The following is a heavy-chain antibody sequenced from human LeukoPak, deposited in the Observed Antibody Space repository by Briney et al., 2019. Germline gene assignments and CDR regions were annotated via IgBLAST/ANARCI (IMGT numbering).Heavy chain of an antibody. D-gene: IGHD2-15*01. CDR1: GYTFTGYY. V-gene: IGHV1-2*02. CDR3: ARQDKTGMDV. CDR2: IHPRRGDT. J-gene: IGHJ6*02. Sequence: ASVKVSCKASGYTFTGYYIHWVRQAPGQGLEWMGWIHPRRGDTNYAQKFQGRVTMTRDTSINTAYLDLSSLRSDDTAVYYCARQDKTGMDVWGQGTTVTVSS.